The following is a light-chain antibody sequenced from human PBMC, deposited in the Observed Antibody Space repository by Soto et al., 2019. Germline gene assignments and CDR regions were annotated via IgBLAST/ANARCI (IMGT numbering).Light chain of an antibody. Sequence: IFMTQSPLSLPVTPGEPASSSRRSGQILLHSNGYNYLDWYLQKPGQSPQLLIYSGSNRASGVPDRFSGSGSGTDFTLKISRVEAEDVGVYYCMQPLQSWTFGQGTKVDI. CDR1: QILLHSNGYNY. V-gene: IGKV2-28*01. J-gene: IGKJ1*01. CDR3: MQPLQSWT. CDR2: SGS.